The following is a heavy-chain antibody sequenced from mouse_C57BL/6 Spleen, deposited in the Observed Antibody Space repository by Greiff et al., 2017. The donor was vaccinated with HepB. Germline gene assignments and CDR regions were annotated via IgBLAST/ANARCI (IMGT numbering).Heavy chain of an antibody. J-gene: IGHJ2*01. V-gene: IGHV1-53*01. D-gene: IGHD2-1*01. CDR1: GYTFNSYW. Sequence: VQLQQPGAELVKPGASVKLSCKASGYTFNSYWMHWVKQRPGQGLEWIGNINTSNGSTNYNEKFKSQATLTVDKSSSTAYLQLSSLTSDDAAVYYCAWAYGNYENYWGQGTTLTVSS. CDR3: AWAYGNYENY. CDR2: INTSNGST.